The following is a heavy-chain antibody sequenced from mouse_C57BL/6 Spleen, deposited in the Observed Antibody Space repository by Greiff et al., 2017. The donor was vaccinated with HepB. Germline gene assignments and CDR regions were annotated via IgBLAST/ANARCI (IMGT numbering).Heavy chain of an antibody. Sequence: QVQLQQPGTELVKPGASVKLSCKASGYTFTSYWMHWVKQRPGQGLEWIGNINPSNGGTNYNEKFKSKATLTVDKSASTAYMQLSSLTSEDSAGYYCARKGLYYAMDYWGQGTSVTVSS. CDR1: GYTFTSYW. CDR3: ARKGLYYAMDY. CDR2: INPSNGGT. J-gene: IGHJ4*01. D-gene: IGHD3-3*01. V-gene: IGHV1-53*01.